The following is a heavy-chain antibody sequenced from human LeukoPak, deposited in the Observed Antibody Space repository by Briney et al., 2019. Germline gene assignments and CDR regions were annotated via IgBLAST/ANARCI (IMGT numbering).Heavy chain of an antibody. CDR1: SGSISSYY. CDR2: IYYSGSTNY. CDR3: ARIQTAGNWIDP. Sequence: SETLSLTCTVSSGSISSYYWSWIRQPPGKGLEWIGYIYYSGSTNYNYNPSLKSRVTISVDTSKNQVSLRLSSVTAADTAVYYCARIQTAGNWIDPWGQGTLVTVSS. V-gene: IGHV4-59*01. J-gene: IGHJ5*02.